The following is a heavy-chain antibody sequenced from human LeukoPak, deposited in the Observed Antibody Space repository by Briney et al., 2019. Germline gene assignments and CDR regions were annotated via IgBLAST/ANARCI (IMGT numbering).Heavy chain of an antibody. D-gene: IGHD3-22*01. CDR1: GFTFSNYA. J-gene: IGHJ3*02. CDR3: AKRPRDSSGYYLGAFDM. CDR2: IYASGSAT. V-gene: IGHV3-23*01. Sequence: GALVLSCDASGFTFSNYAMTWVRQAPGKGLEWVSGIYASGSATHYADTVQGRFTISRDNSKNTLYLQMNSLRAEDTAVYYCAKRPRDSSGYYLGAFDMWGQGTMVTVSS.